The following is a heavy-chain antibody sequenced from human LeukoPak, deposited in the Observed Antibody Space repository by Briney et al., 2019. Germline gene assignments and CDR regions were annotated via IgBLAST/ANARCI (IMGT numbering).Heavy chain of an antibody. D-gene: IGHD6-13*01. J-gene: IGHJ4*02. V-gene: IGHV4-4*02. Sequence: SETLSLTCAVSGGSISSSNWWSWVRQPPGKGLEWIGEIYHSGSTNYNPSLKSRVTISVDKSKNQFSLKLSSVTAADTAVYYCARKISSSWYLPYYFDYWGQGTLVTVSS. CDR3: ARKISSSWYLPYYFDY. CDR1: GGSISSSNW. CDR2: IYHSGST.